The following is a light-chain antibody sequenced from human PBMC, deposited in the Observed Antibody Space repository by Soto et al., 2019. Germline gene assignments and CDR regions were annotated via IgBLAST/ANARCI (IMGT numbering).Light chain of an antibody. J-gene: IGKJ1*01. CDR1: QRISTY. CDR2: AAS. CDR3: QHCYSSPCT. Sequence: DIQMTQSPSTLSAGVGDRVTITCRASQRISTYLNWYQQKPGKAPTLLIDAASSLQSGVPSRCSGGGSGTDFTLSINTLQPEDFPSYFCQHCYSSPCTFGQGTEVEIK. V-gene: IGKV1-39*01.